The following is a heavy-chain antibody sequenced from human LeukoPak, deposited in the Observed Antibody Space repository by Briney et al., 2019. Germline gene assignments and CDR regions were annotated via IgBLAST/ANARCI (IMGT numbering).Heavy chain of an antibody. D-gene: IGHD3-3*01. Sequence: PSQTLSLTCTVSGGSISSGGYYWSWIRQHPGKGLEWIGHIYYSGSTYYKSSLKSRVTMSVDTSKNQFSLRLSSVTAADTVVYYCARVDDFWSGYSTSYGMDVWGQGTTVTVSS. CDR3: ARVDDFWSGYSTSYGMDV. J-gene: IGHJ6*02. CDR1: GGSISSGGYY. CDR2: IYYSGST. V-gene: IGHV4-31*03.